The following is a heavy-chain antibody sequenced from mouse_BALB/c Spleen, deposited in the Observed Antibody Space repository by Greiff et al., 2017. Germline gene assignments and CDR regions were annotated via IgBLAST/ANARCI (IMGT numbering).Heavy chain of an antibody. V-gene: IGHV1-39*01. D-gene: IGHD1-1*01. Sequence: VQLKQSGPELEKPGAPGKISCKASGYSFPGYNMNWVKQSKGKSLEWIGNIDPYYGGTSYNQKFRGKATLTVDKSSSTAYMQLKSLTSEDSAVYYCARGGYYGSTDYWGQGTTLTVSS. CDR3: ARGGYYGSTDY. CDR1: GYSFPGYN. J-gene: IGHJ2*01. CDR2: IDPYYGGT.